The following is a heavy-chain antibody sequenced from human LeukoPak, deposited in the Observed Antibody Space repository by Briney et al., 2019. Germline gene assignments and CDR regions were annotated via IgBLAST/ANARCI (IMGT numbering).Heavy chain of an antibody. Sequence: GSLRLSCAASGFTFSNAWMSWVRQAPGKGLEWVGRIKSKTDGGTTDYAAPVKGRFTISRDDSKNTLYLQMNSLKTEDTAVYYCSTTTYYYDSSGYDLSGIDDYWGQGTLVTVSS. CDR2: IKSKTDGGTT. CDR1: GFTFSNAW. J-gene: IGHJ4*02. CDR3: STTTYYYDSSGYDLSGIDDY. V-gene: IGHV3-15*01. D-gene: IGHD3-22*01.